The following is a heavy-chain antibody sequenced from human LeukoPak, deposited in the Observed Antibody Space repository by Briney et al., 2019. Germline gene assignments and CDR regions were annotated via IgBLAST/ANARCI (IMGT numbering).Heavy chain of an antibody. J-gene: IGHJ3*02. CDR1: GGSFSGYY. D-gene: IGHD3-22*01. V-gene: IGHV4-59*01. CDR2: IYYSGST. CDR3: ASVDSSGYYLHAFDI. Sequence: PSGTLSLTCAVYGGSFSGYYWSWIRQPPGKGLEWIGYIYYSGSTNYNPSLKSRVTISVDTSKNQFSLKLSSVTAADTAVYYCASVDSSGYYLHAFDIWGQGTMVTVSS.